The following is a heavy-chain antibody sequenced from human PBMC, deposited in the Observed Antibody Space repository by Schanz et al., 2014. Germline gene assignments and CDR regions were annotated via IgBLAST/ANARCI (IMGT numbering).Heavy chain of an antibody. CDR3: ARDGGRDGYNLAFDV. V-gene: IGHV3-53*01. CDR2: MYINSGST. D-gene: IGHD5-12*01. Sequence: EVQLVESGGGLIQPGGSLRLSCAVSGFTVNINYMSWVRQAPGKGLEWISSMYINSGSTQYADSVKGRFIISRDSSKNTLFLQMNSLRAEDTAVYFCARDGGRDGYNLAFDVWGQGTLVTVSS. CDR1: GFTVNINY. J-gene: IGHJ3*01.